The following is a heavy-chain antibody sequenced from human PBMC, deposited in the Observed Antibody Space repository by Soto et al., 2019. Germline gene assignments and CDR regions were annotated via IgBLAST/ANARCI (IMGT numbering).Heavy chain of an antibody. CDR1: GFTFSSYS. CDR2: ISSSSGYI. CDR3: ARYGGWDY. V-gene: IGHV3-21*01. D-gene: IGHD2-15*01. J-gene: IGHJ4*02. Sequence: EVQLVESGGGLVKPGGSLRLTCAASGFTFSSYSMNWVRQTPGTGLEWIPPISSSSGYISYADSLKGRFTISRDNARNSLYLQMTSLRAEDTAVYYCARYGGWDYWGQGTLVTVAS.